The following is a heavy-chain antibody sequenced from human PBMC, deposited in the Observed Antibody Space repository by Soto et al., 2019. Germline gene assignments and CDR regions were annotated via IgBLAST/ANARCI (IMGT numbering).Heavy chain of an antibody. CDR1: GFTFTSYG. V-gene: IGHV3-30*03. CDR2: ISYDGGLQ. D-gene: IGHD5-18*01. CDR3: VSDRGYGHASVPYS. Sequence: QAHLVESGGGVVQPGRSLRLSCAASGFTFTSYGMHWVRQAPGTRLEWVAVISYDGGLQHYADSVKGRFTISRDNSKKMVLLQMNSLRAEDTAVYYCVSDRGYGHASVPYSWGHVTLVSVSS. J-gene: IGHJ5*01.